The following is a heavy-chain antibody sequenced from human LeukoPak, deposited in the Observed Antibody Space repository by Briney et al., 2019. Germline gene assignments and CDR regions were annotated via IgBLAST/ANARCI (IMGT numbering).Heavy chain of an antibody. CDR2: INHSGST. V-gene: IGHV4-34*01. CDR1: GXSFSGYY. D-gene: IGHD4-11*01. CDR3: ARGLTVTIHSYFDY. Sequence: SETLSLTCAVYGXSFSGYYWSWIRQPPGKGLEWIGEINHSGSTNYNPSLKSRVTISVDTSKNQLSLKLSSVTAADTAVYYCARGLTVTIHSYFDYWGQGTLVTVSS. J-gene: IGHJ4*02.